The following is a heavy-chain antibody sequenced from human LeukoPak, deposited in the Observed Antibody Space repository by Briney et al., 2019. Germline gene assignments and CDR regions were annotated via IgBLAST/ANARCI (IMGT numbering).Heavy chain of an antibody. CDR2: IYYSGTT. Sequence: SETLSLTCTVSGDSISSYYWSWIRQPPGKGLEWIGYIYYSGTTNYSPSLESRVTISLDTSTNKFSLRLSSVTAADTAVYYCARDRELGYWGQGALVTVSS. J-gene: IGHJ4*02. V-gene: IGHV4-59*01. CDR3: ARDRELGY. D-gene: IGHD3-10*01. CDR1: GDSISSYY.